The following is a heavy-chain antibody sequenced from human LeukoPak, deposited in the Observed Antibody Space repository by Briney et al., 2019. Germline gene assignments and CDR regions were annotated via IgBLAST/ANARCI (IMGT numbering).Heavy chain of an antibody. CDR3: ARDHCSSTSCYWVY. Sequence: ASVKVSCKASGYTFTGYYMHWVRQAPGQGLEWMGRINPNSGGTNYAQKFQSRVTMTRDTSISTAYMELSRLRSDDTAVYYCARDHCSSTSCYWVYWGQGTLVTVSS. D-gene: IGHD2-2*01. CDR1: GYTFTGYY. J-gene: IGHJ4*02. V-gene: IGHV1-2*06. CDR2: INPNSGGT.